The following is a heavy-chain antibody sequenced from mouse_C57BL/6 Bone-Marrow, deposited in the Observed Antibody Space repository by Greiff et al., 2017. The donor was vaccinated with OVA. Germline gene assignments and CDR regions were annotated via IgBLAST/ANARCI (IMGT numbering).Heavy chain of an antibody. CDR1: GFSFNTYA. CDR2: IRSKSNNYAT. J-gene: IGHJ4*01. V-gene: IGHV10-1*01. Sequence: EVKLMESGGGLVQPKGSLKLSCAASGFSFNTYAMNWVRQAPGKGLEWVARIRSKSNNYATYYADSVKDRFTISRDDSESMLYLQMNNLKTEDTAMYYCVRHGWQDAYYAMDYWGQGTSVTVSS. D-gene: IGHD2-2*01. CDR3: VRHGWQDAYYAMDY.